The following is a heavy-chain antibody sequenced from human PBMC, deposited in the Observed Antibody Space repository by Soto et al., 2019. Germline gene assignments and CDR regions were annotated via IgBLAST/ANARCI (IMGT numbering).Heavy chain of an antibody. D-gene: IGHD2-15*01. CDR3: ARPVPLGYCSGGSCFQHSYYFDY. CDR1: GYSFTSYW. J-gene: IGHJ4*02. V-gene: IGHV5-51*01. Sequence: GESLKISCKGSGYSFTSYWIGWVRQMPGKGLEWMGIIYPGDSDTRYSPSFQGQVTISADKSISTAYLQWSSLKASDTAMYYCARPVPLGYCSGGSCFQHSYYFDYWGQGTLVTVSS. CDR2: IYPGDSDT.